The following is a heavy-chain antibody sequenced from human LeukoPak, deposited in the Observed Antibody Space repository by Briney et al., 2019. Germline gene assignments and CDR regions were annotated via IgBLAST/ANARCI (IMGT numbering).Heavy chain of an antibody. Sequence: PGGSLRLSCAASGFTFSSYGMHWVRQAPGKGLEWVAFIRYDGSNKYYADSVKGRFTISRDNSKNTLYLQMNSLRAEDTAVYYCAKDNWNDGTLFDPWGQGTLVTVSS. J-gene: IGHJ5*02. CDR2: IRYDGSNK. D-gene: IGHD1-20*01. V-gene: IGHV3-30*02. CDR1: GFTFSSYG. CDR3: AKDNWNDGTLFDP.